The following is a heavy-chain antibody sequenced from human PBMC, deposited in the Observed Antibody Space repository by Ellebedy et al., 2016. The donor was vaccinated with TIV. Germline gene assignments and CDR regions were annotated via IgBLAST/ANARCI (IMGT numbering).Heavy chain of an antibody. CDR2: IYDSGST. Sequence: MPSETLSLTCTVSGGSVRSGSYYWSWIRQPPGKELEWIGYIYDSGSTNHNPSLKSRVTISGDTSKNQFSLKLSSVTAADTAVYYCARAAQPNCSGGSCYRIDYWGQGTLVTVSS. V-gene: IGHV4-61*01. CDR1: GGSVRSGSYY. CDR3: ARAAQPNCSGGSCYRIDY. D-gene: IGHD2-15*01. J-gene: IGHJ4*02.